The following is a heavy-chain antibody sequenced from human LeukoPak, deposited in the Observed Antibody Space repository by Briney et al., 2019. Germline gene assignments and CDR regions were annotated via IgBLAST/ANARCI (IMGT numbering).Heavy chain of an antibody. CDR2: IYYSGST. CDR1: GGSISSYY. CDR3: ARGYIAAAGGQPLDP. V-gene: IGHV4-59*12. Sequence: SETLSLTCTVSGGSISSYYWSWIRQPPGKGLEWIGYIYYSGSTNYNPSLKSRVTISVDRSKNQFSLKLSSVTAADTAVYYCARGYIAAAGGQPLDPWGQGTLVTVSS. D-gene: IGHD6-13*01. J-gene: IGHJ5*02.